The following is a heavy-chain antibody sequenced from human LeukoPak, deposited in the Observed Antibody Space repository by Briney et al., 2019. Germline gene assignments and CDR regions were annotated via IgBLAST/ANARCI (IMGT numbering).Heavy chain of an antibody. CDR3: ARYRSPNDAFDI. CDR2: INHSGST. V-gene: IGHV4-34*01. CDR1: GGSFSGYY. J-gene: IGHJ3*02. Sequence: SETLSLTCAVYGGSFSGYYWSWIRQPPGKGLEWIGEINHSGSTNYNPPLKSRVTISVDTSKNQFSLKLSSVTAADTAVYYCARYRSPNDAFDIWGQGTMVTVSS.